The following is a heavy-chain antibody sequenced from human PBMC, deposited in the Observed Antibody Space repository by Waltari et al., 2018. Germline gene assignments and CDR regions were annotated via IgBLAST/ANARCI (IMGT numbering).Heavy chain of an antibody. D-gene: IGHD7-27*01. Sequence: QVQLHQWGAGLLKPSETLSPTCAVSGGPFPDYSWSWIRQPPGKGLEGIGEISHSGVTHYNPSLRSRVTMSVDTIKKQFSLMLTSVTAADTAVYFCARTWGNSPPLGWFDPWGRGTRVTISS. CDR2: ISHSGVT. CDR1: GGPFPDYS. J-gene: IGHJ5*01. V-gene: IGHV4-34*01. CDR3: ARTWGNSPPLGWFDP.